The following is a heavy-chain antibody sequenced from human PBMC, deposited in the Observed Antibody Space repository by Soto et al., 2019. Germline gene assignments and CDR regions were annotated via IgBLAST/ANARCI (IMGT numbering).Heavy chain of an antibody. CDR2: IYTSGST. Sequence: SETLSLTCTVSGGSISSYYWSWIRQPAGKGLEWIGRIYTSGSTNYNPSLKSRVTMSVDTSKNQFSLKLSSVTAADTAVYYCARGGAAVATVYYYYYGMDVWGQGTTVTVSS. V-gene: IGHV4-4*07. D-gene: IGHD6-13*01. CDR3: ARGGAAVATVYYYYYGMDV. J-gene: IGHJ6*01. CDR1: GGSISSYY.